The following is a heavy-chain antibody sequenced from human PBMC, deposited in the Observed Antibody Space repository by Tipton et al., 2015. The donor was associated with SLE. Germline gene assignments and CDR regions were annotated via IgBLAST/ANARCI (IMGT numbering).Heavy chain of an antibody. CDR3: ARGYSSFDY. CDR1: GGSFSGYY. J-gene: IGHJ4*02. Sequence: GLVKPSETLSLTCAVYGGSFSGYYWSWIRQPPGKGLEWIGEINHSGSTNYNPSLKSRVTISVDTSKNQFSLKLSSVTAADTAVYYCARGYSSFDYWGQGTLVTVSS. V-gene: IGHV4-34*01. CDR2: INHSGST. D-gene: IGHD5-18*01.